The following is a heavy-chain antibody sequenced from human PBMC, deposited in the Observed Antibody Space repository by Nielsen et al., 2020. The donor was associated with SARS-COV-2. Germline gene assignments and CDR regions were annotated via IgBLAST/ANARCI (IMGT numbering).Heavy chain of an antibody. CDR3: ARLAVYGYPFFDY. CDR1: GGPISSSSYY. D-gene: IGHD5-18*01. V-gene: IGHV4-39*01. CDR2: IYYSGST. J-gene: IGHJ4*02. Sequence: SETLSLTCTASGGPISSSSYYWGWIRQPPGKGLERIGRIYYSGSTYYNPSLKSRATISVDTSKNQFSLKLSSVTAADTAVYYCARLAVYGYPFFDYWGQGTLVTVSS.